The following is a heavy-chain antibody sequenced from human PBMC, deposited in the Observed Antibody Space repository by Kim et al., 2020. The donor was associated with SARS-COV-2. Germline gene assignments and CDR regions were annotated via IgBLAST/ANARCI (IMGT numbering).Heavy chain of an antibody. Sequence: GGSLRLSCAASGFTFSSYAMHWVRQAPGKGLEWVAVISYDGSNKYYADSVKGRFTISRDNSKNTLYLQMNSLRAEDTAVYYCARGTTVTTPDFDGYWGQGTLVTVPS. V-gene: IGHV3-30*04. J-gene: IGHJ4*02. CDR3: ARGTTVTTPDFDGY. CDR1: GFTFSSYA. D-gene: IGHD4-17*01. CDR2: ISYDGSNK.